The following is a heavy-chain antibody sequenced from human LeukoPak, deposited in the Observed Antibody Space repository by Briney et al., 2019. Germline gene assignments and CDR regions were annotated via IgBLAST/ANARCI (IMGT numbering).Heavy chain of an antibody. V-gene: IGHV1-69*05. CDR3: ARGPELERFDY. CDR1: GGTFSSYA. CDR2: IIPIFGTA. D-gene: IGHD1-1*01. Sequence: GASVKVSCKASGGTFSSYAISWVRQAPGQGLEWMGGIIPIFGTANYAQKFQGRVTITTDESTSTAYMELSSLRSENTAVYYCARGPELERFDYWGQGTLVTVSS. J-gene: IGHJ4*02.